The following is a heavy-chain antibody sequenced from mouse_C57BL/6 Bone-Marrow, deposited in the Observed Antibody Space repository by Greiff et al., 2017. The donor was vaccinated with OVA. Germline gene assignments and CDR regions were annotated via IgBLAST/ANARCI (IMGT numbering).Heavy chain of an antibody. V-gene: IGHV1-15*01. Sequence: QVQLKESGAELVRPGASVTLSCKASGYTFTDYEMHWVKQTPVHGLEWIGAIDPETGGTAYNQKFKGKAILTADKSSSTAYMELRSLTSEDSAVYYCTTSYYYGSSFYWYFDVWGTGTTVTVSS. CDR2: IDPETGGT. J-gene: IGHJ1*03. CDR1: GYTFTDYE. CDR3: TTSYYYGSSFYWYFDV. D-gene: IGHD1-1*01.